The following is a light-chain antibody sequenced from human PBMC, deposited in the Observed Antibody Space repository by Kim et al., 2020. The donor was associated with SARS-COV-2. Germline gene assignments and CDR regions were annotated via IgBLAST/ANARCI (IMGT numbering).Light chain of an antibody. V-gene: IGKV3-20*01. J-gene: IGKJ2*01. Sequence: SPGERAIFYCRARQTVFNRYIARYQHKAGQAPRLLIYGGSSRPTGVSDRFSGSGSGTDFSLTIDKVEPDDSAVYYCQQHGDSPPYTFGLGTKLEI. CDR2: GGS. CDR1: QTVFNRY. CDR3: QQHGDSPPYT.